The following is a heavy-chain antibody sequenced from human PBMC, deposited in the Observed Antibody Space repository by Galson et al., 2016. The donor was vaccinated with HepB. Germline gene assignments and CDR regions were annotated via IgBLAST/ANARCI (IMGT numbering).Heavy chain of an antibody. Sequence: SVKVSCKASGDTFTGYYIHWVRQVPGQGLEWMAWLSANSGATNYAQKFQGWVTMTRDTSISTAYMELTSLTSDATAIYYCATSTGDRSGWGAFVIWGQGTMVTVSS. D-gene: IGHD6-25*01. CDR3: ATSTGDRSGWGAFVI. CDR2: LSANSGAT. V-gene: IGHV1-2*04. J-gene: IGHJ3*02. CDR1: GDTFTGYY.